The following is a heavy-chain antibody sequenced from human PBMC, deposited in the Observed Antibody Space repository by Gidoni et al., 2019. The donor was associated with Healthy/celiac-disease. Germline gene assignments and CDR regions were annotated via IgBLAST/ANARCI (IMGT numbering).Heavy chain of an antibody. CDR3: TAFVDTAMASFDY. V-gene: IGHV3-15*01. CDR2: IKSKTDGGTT. Sequence: EVQLVESGGGLVKPGGALRLSCAASGSTFSKAGMSWVRQPPGKGLEWVGRIKSKTDGGTTDYAAPVKGRFTISRDDSKNTLYLQMNSLKTEDTAVYYCTAFVDTAMASFDYWGQGTLVTVSS. CDR1: GSTFSKAG. J-gene: IGHJ4*02. D-gene: IGHD5-18*01.